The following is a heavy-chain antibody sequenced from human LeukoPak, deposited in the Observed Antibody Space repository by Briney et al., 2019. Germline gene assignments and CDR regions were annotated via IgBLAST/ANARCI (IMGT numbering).Heavy chain of an antibody. CDR3: ARHSGPYSSSSSFDY. V-gene: IGHV4-59*08. CDR2: IYYSGST. Sequence: SETLSLTCTVSGGSISSYYGSWIRQPPGKGLEWMGYIYYSGSTNYNPSLKSRVTISVDTSKKQFSLKLSSVTAADTAVYYCARHSGPYSSSSSFDYWGQGTLVTVSS. CDR1: GGSISSYY. J-gene: IGHJ4*02. D-gene: IGHD6-6*01.